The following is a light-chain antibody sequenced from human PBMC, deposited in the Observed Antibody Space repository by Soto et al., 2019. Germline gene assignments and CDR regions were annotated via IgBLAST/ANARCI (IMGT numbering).Light chain of an antibody. V-gene: IGKV3-15*01. J-gene: IGKJ2*01. CDR2: SAS. Sequence: EIVMTQSPATLSVSPGERATLSCRASQSVATNLAWYQQKPGQVPRLLIHSASTRATGVPARFSGSGSGTEFTLTISSLQSEDFAVYYCQQHNYWPSFGHWTKLEIK. CDR1: QSVATN. CDR3: QQHNYWPS.